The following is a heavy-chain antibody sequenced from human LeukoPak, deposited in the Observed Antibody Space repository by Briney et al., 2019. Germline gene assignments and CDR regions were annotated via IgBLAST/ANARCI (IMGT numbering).Heavy chain of an antibody. CDR2: ISYDGSNK. V-gene: IGHV3-30*03. D-gene: IGHD3-22*01. CDR1: GFTFSCYG. Sequence: GRSLRLSCAASGFTFSCYGMHGVRQAPGKGLERVAVISYDGSNKYYADSVKGRFTISRDNSKNTLYLQMNSLRAEDTAVYYCASSYDSSGYYYSWGQGALVTVSS. J-gene: IGHJ4*02. CDR3: ASSYDSSGYYYS.